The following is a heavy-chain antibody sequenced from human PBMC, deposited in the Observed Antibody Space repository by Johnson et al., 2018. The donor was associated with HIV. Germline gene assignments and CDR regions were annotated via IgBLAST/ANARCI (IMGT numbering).Heavy chain of an antibody. CDR2: IFSVGDV. Sequence: QVQLVESGGGVVQPGRSLRLSCAASGFTFSSFAMHWVRQAPGKGLEWVAVIFSVGDVYYADSVKGRFTISRDNSKNMVYLQMNSLRPEDTAVYYCARGLQDSSGWYRPLDAFDMWGQGTKVTVSS. V-gene: IGHV3-30*14. J-gene: IGHJ3*02. CDR1: GFTFSSFA. D-gene: IGHD6-19*01. CDR3: ARGLQDSSGWYRPLDAFDM.